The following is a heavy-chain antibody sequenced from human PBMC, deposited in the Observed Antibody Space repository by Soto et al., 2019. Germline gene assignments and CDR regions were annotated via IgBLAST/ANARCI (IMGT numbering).Heavy chain of an antibody. Sequence: EVQLVESGGGMVQPGGSLQLSCVASGLSFSGSGVHWVRQAPGKGLEWVGRIRAKIYDYATAYDASLKGRDTVARDDSKNTAYLRMNSLKTEDTAVYYCTRRSGVGATKLDYWGQGTLVTVSS. CDR3: TRRSGVGATKLDY. CDR2: IRAKIYDYAT. CDR1: GLSFSGSG. V-gene: IGHV3-73*02. D-gene: IGHD1-26*01. J-gene: IGHJ4*02.